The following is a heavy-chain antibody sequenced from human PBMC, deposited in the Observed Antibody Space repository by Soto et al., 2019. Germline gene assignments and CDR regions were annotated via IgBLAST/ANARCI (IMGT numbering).Heavy chain of an antibody. V-gene: IGHV3-30*14. J-gene: IGHJ4*02. D-gene: IGHD3-16*01. Sequence: PGGSLRLSCAASGFTFSSYAMHWVRQAPGKGLEWVAVISYDGSNKYYADSVKGRFTISRDNSKNTLHLQMNSLRAEDTAVYYCARDIGLLGTFDYWGQGTLVTVSS. CDR1: GFTFSSYA. CDR3: ARDIGLLGTFDY. CDR2: ISYDGSNK.